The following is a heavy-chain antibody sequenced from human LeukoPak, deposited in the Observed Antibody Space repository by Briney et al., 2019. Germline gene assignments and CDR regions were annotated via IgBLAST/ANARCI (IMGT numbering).Heavy chain of an antibody. CDR1: GYTFTSYG. D-gene: IGHD4-17*01. CDR2: ISAYNGNT. CDR3: ARERTVIKVGYYGMDV. V-gene: IGHV1-18*01. J-gene: IGHJ6*02. Sequence: GASVKVSCKASGYTFTSYGISWVRQAPGQGLEWMGWISAYNGNTNYAQKLQGRVTMTTDTSTSTAYMELSSLRSEDTAVYYCARERTVIKVGYYGMDVWGQGTTVTVSS.